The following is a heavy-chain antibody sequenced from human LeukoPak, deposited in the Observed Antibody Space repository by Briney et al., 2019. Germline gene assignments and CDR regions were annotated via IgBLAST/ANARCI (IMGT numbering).Heavy chain of an antibody. CDR1: GGSISSGGYY. CDR2: VYYGRSP. CDR3: ARSSGTGTFSY. J-gene: IGHJ4*02. V-gene: IGHV4-39*02. D-gene: IGHD6-25*01. Sequence: SQTLSLTCTVSGGSISSGGYYWSWIRQPPGKGLEWIGSVYYGRSPYFNPSLESRATISVDTSKNHFSLKMSSVTAADTAVYYCARSSGTGTFSYWGQGTLVTVSS.